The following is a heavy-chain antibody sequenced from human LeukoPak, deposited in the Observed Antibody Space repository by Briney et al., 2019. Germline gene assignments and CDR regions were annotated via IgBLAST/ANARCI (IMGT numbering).Heavy chain of an antibody. D-gene: IGHD3-22*01. J-gene: IGHJ5*02. Sequence: GASVKVSCKASGGTFSSYAISWVRQAPGKGLEWMGGFDPEDGETIYAQKFQGRVTMTEDTSTDTAYMELSSLRSEDTAVYYCATNFGWLLDGQTVIPSWGQGTLVTVSS. V-gene: IGHV1-24*01. CDR1: GGTFSSYA. CDR2: FDPEDGET. CDR3: ATNFGWLLDGQTVIPS.